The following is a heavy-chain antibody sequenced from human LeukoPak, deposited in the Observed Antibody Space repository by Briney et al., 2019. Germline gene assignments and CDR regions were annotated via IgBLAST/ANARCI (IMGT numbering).Heavy chain of an antibody. Sequence: ASETLSLTCTVSGGSISSYYWSWIRQPAGKGLEWIGRIYTSGSTNYNPSLKSRVTISVDTSKNQFSLKLSSVTAADTAVYYCAREGVVVPAAPWYFDYWGQGTLVTVSS. CDR3: AREGVVVPAAPWYFDY. V-gene: IGHV4-4*07. CDR1: GGSISSYY. D-gene: IGHD2-2*01. CDR2: IYTSGST. J-gene: IGHJ4*02.